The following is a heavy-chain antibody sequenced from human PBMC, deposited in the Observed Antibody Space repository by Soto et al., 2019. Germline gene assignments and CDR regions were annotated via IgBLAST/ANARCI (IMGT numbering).Heavy chain of an antibody. V-gene: IGHV3-23*01. D-gene: IGHD2-15*01. CDR2: ISGNGDST. Sequence: GGSLRLSCAASGFTFSSQAMTWVRQAAGKGLEWVSVISGNGDSTYYADSVKGRFTISRDDSKNTLFLQMNSLRAEDTALYYCAKGRGGSGYSGLDVWGQGTTVTVSS. CDR3: AKGRGGSGYSGLDV. J-gene: IGHJ6*02. CDR1: GFTFSSQA.